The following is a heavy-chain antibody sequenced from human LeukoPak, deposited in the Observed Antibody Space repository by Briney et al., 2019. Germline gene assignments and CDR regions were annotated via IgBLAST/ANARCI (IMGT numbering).Heavy chain of an antibody. CDR3: AATISGVVRSFDY. D-gene: IGHD3-3*01. Sequence: PSETLSLTCAVYGGSFSGYYWSWIRQPPGKGLEWIGEINHSGSTYYNPSLKSRVTISVDTSKNQFSLKLTSVTAADTAVYYCAATISGVVRSFDYWGRGTLVTVSS. J-gene: IGHJ4*02. CDR2: INHSGST. V-gene: IGHV4-34*01. CDR1: GGSFSGYY.